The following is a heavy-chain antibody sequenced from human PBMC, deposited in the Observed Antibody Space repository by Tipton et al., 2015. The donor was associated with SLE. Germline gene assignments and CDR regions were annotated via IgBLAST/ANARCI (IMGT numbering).Heavy chain of an antibody. CDR2: MNIDGTTT. D-gene: IGHD3-22*01. CDR3: AHRGTSSGYYYYFDY. J-gene: IGHJ4*02. CDR1: GFTFNNYA. Sequence: SLRLSCAASGFTFNNYAMSWVRQAPGKGLVWVARMNIDGTTTTYADSVKGRFTISRDNAKSTLFLQMNSLRAEDTAVYYCAHRGTSSGYYYYFDYWGQGTLVTVSS. V-gene: IGHV3-74*01.